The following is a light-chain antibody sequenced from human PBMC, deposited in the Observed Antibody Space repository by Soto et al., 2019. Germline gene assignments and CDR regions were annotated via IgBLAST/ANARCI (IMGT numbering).Light chain of an antibody. CDR2: EVS. CDR3: SSYAGSNYV. Sequence: QSVLTQPPSASGSPGQSVTISCTGTSSDVGGYNYVSWYQQHPGKAPKLMTYEVSKRPSGVPDRFSGSKSGNTASLTVSGLQAEDEADYYCSSYAGSNYVFGTGTKLTVL. CDR1: SSDVGGYNY. J-gene: IGLJ1*01. V-gene: IGLV2-8*01.